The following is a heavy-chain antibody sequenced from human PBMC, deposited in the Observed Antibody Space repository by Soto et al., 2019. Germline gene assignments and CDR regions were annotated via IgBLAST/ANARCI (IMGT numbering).Heavy chain of an antibody. D-gene: IGHD5-12*01. V-gene: IGHV5-51*01. Sequence: AGESLKISCKGSGYSFITYWIAWVRQKPGKGPEWMGIIDPADSETKYGPSFQGQVTISADKSINTAYLQWSSLKASDTAMYYCARLGQGGYVQGMDVWGQGTTVTVSS. J-gene: IGHJ6*02. CDR3: ARLGQGGYVQGMDV. CDR1: GYSFITYW. CDR2: IDPADSET.